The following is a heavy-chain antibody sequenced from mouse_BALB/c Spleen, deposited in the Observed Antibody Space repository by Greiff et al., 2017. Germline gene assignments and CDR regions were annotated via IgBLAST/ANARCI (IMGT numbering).Heavy chain of an antibody. J-gene: IGHJ3*01. D-gene: IGHD2-4*01. CDR3: ARHEKYYDYDGGFAY. V-gene: IGHV5-12-1*01. Sequence: EVMLVESGGGLVKPGGSLKLSCAASGFAFSSYDMSWVRQTPEKRLEWVAYISSGGGSTYYPDTVKGRFTISRDNAKNTLYLQMSSLKSEDTAMYYCARHEKYYDYDGGFAYWGQGTLVTVSA. CDR1: GFAFSSYD. CDR2: ISSGGGST.